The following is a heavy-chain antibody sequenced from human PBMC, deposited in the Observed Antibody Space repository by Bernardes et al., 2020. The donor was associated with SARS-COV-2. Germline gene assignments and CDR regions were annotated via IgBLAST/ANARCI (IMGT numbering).Heavy chain of an antibody. CDR1: GFTFSTYW. Sequence: GGSLRLSCAASGFTFSTYWMHWVRQVPGKGLVWVSRIKSDGSSTDYADSLKGRFTISRDNANNTLYLQMTSLRVEDTAVYYCARDQKGWLDPWGQGTLVTVSS. CDR2: IKSDGSST. J-gene: IGHJ5*02. CDR3: ARDQKGWLDP. V-gene: IGHV3-74*01.